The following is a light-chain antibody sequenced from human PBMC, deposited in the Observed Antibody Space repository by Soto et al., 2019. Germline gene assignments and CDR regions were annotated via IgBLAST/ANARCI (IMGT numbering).Light chain of an antibody. CDR1: QSVSSH. CDR2: DAS. Sequence: EIVLTQSPATLSLSPGERATVSCRASQSVSSHLAWYQQKRGQAHRLLIYDASSRASGIPARFSGSGSGTDFTLTIRRLEPEDLAVYYCQQRSNWPPITFGQGKRLEIK. J-gene: IGKJ5*01. CDR3: QQRSNWPPIT. V-gene: IGKV3-11*01.